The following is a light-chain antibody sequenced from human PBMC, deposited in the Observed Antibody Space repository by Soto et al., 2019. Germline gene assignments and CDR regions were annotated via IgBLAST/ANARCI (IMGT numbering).Light chain of an antibody. J-gene: IGLJ3*02. CDR2: EVS. Sequence: QSALTQPASVSGSPGQSITISCTGTSSYVGVYKYVSWYQQHPGKAPKLMIYEVSNRPSGVSNRFSGSKSGNTASLTISGLQDEDEADYYCNSYISATTLRVFGGGTKLPVL. CDR1: SSYVGVYKY. CDR3: NSYISATTLRV. V-gene: IGLV2-14*01.